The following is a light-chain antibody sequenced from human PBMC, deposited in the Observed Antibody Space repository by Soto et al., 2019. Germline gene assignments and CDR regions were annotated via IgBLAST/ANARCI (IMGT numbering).Light chain of an antibody. CDR3: QQYGGSPPLT. V-gene: IGKV3-20*01. CDR1: QSVSSSY. J-gene: IGKJ4*01. Sequence: IVLTQSPGTLSLSPGERATLSCRASQSVSSSYLAWYQQKPGQAPRLLIYGASSRATGIPDRFSGSGSGTDFTLTISRLEPEDVAVYYCQQYGGSPPLTFGGGTKVEIK. CDR2: GAS.